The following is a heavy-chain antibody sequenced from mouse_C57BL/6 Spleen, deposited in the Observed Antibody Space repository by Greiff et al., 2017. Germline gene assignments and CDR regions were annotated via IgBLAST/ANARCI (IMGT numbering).Heavy chain of an antibody. CDR1: GYTFTGYW. CDR2: ILPGSGNT. CDR3: ARFYDGLYAMDY. D-gene: IGHD2-3*01. V-gene: IGHV1-9*01. J-gene: IGHJ4*01. Sequence: QVQLKESGAELMKPGASVKLSCKATGYTFTGYWIEWVKQRPGHGLEWIGEILPGSGNTNYNEKFKGKATFTADTSSNTAYMQLSSLTTEDSAIYYCARFYDGLYAMDYWGQGTSVTVSS.